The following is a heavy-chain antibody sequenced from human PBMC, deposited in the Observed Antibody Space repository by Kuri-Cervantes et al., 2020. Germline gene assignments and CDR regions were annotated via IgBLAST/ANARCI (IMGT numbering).Heavy chain of an antibody. Sequence: GSLRLSCTVSGGSISSSSYYWGWTRQPPGKGLEWIGSIYYSGSTYYNPSLKSRVTISVDTSKNQFSLKLSSVTAADTAVYYCARPERMGELAFDYWGQGTLVTVSS. V-gene: IGHV4-39*01. J-gene: IGHJ4*02. D-gene: IGHD3-16*01. CDR3: ARPERMGELAFDY. CDR1: GGSISSSSYY. CDR2: IYYSGST.